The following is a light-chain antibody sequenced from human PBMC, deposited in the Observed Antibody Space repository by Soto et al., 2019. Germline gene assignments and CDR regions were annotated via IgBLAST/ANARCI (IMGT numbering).Light chain of an antibody. Sequence: DIQMTQSPSSLSASVGDRVTITCRASQSISSYLNGYQQKPGKAPKLLIYAASSLKSGVPSRISVSGSGTDFTLTISSLQPEDFASYYFQQSYSTPYTFGQRTKLEIK. V-gene: IGKV1-39*01. J-gene: IGKJ2*01. CDR3: QQSYSTPYT. CDR1: QSISSY. CDR2: AAS.